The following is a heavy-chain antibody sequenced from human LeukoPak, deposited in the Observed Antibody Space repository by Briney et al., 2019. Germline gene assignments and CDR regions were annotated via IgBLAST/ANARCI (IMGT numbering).Heavy chain of an antibody. J-gene: IGHJ4*02. Sequence: GGSLRLSCAASGFTLSSYAMSWVRQAPGKGLEWVSAISDTGNTYHADSVKGRFTISRDSSKNTLFPQMNRLRPEDAAVYYCAKAPVTTCRGAFCYPFDYWGLGTLVTVSS. CDR3: AKAPVTTCRGAFCYPFDY. CDR1: GFTLSSYA. CDR2: ISDTGNT. V-gene: IGHV3-23*01. D-gene: IGHD2-15*01.